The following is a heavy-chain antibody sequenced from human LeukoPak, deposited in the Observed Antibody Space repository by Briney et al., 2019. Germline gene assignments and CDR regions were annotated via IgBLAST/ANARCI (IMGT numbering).Heavy chain of an antibody. CDR1: GFTFSSYG. J-gene: IGHJ4*02. D-gene: IGHD6-13*01. CDR3: AKVGPHSSSWYGLDY. CDR2: ISYDGSNK. Sequence: GGSLRLSCAASGFTFSSYGMHWVRQAPGKGLEWVAVISYDGSNKYYADSVKGRFTIPRDNSKNTLYLQMNSLRAEDTAVYYCAKVGPHSSSWYGLDYWGQGTLVTVSS. V-gene: IGHV3-30*18.